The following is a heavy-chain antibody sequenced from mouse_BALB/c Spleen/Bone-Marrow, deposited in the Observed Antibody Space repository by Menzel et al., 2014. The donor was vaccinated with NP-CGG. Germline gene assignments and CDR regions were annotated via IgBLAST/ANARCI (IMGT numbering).Heavy chain of an antibody. V-gene: IGHV4-2*02. Sequence: EVHLVESGGGLVQPGGSLNLSCAASGFDFSRYWMSWARPAPGKGQEWIGEINPGSSTINYTPSLKDKFIISRGNAKNTLYLQMSKVRSEDTALYYCARQTGTGAMDYWGQGTSVTVSS. D-gene: IGHD4-1*01. CDR1: GFDFSRYW. CDR3: ARQTGTGAMDY. CDR2: INPGSSTI. J-gene: IGHJ4*01.